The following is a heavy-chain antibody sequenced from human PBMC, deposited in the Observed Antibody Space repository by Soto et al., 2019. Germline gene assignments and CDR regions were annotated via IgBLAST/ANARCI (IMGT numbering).Heavy chain of an antibody. CDR3: ARGLYGAYGQDF. V-gene: IGHV3-74*01. J-gene: IGHJ4*02. CDR1: GFTFSSYW. Sequence: GVSLRLSCAASGFTFSSYWIHWVRQAPGKGLVWVSRIKGDEITTNYADSVKGRFTISRDNAKNTVFLQMHSLRAEDTALYYCARGLYGAYGQDFWGQGILVTSPQ. D-gene: IGHD4-17*01. CDR2: IKGDEITT.